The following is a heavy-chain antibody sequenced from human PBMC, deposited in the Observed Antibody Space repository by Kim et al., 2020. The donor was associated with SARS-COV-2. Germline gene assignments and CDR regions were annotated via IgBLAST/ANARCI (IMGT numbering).Heavy chain of an antibody. CDR1: GGTFSSYA. CDR2: IIPIFGTA. CDR3: ARGGEDYDILTGDFDY. Sequence: SVKVSCKASGGTFSSYAISWVRQAPGQGLEWMGGIIPIFGTANYAQKFQGRVTITADESTSTAYMELSSLRSEDTAVYYCARGGEDYDILTGDFDYWGQGTLVTVSS. V-gene: IGHV1-69*13. J-gene: IGHJ4*02. D-gene: IGHD3-9*01.